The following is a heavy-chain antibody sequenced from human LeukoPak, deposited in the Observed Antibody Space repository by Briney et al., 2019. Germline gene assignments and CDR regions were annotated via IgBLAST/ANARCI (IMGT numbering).Heavy chain of an antibody. Sequence: SVKVSCKASGGTFSSYAISWVRQAPGQGLEWMGGIIRIFGTANYAQKFQGRVTITADESTSTAYMELSSLRSEDTAVYYCARDEGTTGTKKPHFFDYWGQGTLVTVSS. CDR3: ARDEGTTGTKKPHFFDY. CDR1: GGTFSSYA. J-gene: IGHJ4*02. V-gene: IGHV1-69*13. CDR2: IIRIFGTA. D-gene: IGHD1-1*01.